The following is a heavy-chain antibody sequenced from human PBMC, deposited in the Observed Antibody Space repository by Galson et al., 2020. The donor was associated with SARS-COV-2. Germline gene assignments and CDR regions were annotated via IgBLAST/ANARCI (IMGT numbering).Heavy chain of an antibody. CDR2: INHSGST. V-gene: IGHV4-34*01. J-gene: IGHJ4*02. CDR3: ARGIVVVVAAPGHVDS. Sequence: SETLSLTCAVYGGSFSGYYWSWIRQPPGMGLEWIGEINHSGSTNYNPSLKSRVTISVDTSKNQFSLNLSSVTAADTAVYYCARGIVVVVAAPGHVDSWGQGTRVTVSS. D-gene: IGHD2-15*01. CDR1: GGSFSGYY.